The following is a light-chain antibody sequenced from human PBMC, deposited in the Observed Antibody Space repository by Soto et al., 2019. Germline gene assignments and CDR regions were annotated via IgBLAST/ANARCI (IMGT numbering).Light chain of an antibody. V-gene: IGKV1-39*01. CDR3: QHSYSTRT. J-gene: IGKJ1*01. Sequence: DIQMTQSPSSLSASIGDRVTISCRASQDIGAYVNWYQHKQVKAPRVLMYAASNLKSGVPPRFSGSGVGRDFTLTISDLHPEDFATYCCQHSYSTRTFGQGTKVERK. CDR2: AAS. CDR1: QDIGAY.